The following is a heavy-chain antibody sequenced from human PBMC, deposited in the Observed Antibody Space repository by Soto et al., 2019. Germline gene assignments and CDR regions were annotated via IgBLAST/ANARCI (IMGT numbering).Heavy chain of an antibody. CDR2: INHSGST. V-gene: IGHV4-34*01. CDR3: ARGAVAAHLNWFDP. D-gene: IGHD6-19*01. CDR1: GGSFSGYY. Sequence: PSETLSLTCAVYGGSFSGYYWSWIRQPPGKGLEWIGEINHSGSTNYNPPLKSRVTISVDTSKNQFSLKLSSVTAADTAVYYCARGAVAAHLNWFDPWGQGTLVTVSS. J-gene: IGHJ5*02.